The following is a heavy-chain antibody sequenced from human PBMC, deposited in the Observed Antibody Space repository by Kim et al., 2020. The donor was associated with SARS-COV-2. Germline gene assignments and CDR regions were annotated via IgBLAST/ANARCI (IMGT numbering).Heavy chain of an antibody. CDR2: FDPEDGET. V-gene: IGHV1-24*01. D-gene: IGHD2-2*01. CDR3: ATGSDCSSTSCRWPFDP. J-gene: IGHJ5*02. CDR1: GYTLTELS. Sequence: ASVKVSCKVSGYTLTELSMHWVRQAPGKGLEWMGGFDPEDGETIYAQKFQGRVTMTEDTSTDTAHMELSSLRSEYPAVYYCATGSDCSSTSCRWPFDPW.